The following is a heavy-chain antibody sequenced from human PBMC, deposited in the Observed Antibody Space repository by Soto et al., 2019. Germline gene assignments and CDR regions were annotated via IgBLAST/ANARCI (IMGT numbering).Heavy chain of an antibody. CDR3: ARVHYFGRDCSSTSCHYSFDY. Sequence: ASVKVSCKASGYTFSGFYMHWVRQAPGQGLEWMGWINPNSGGTKSAEKFQGRVTMTRDTSKNQFSLKLSSVTAADTAVYYCARVHYFGRDCSSTSCHYSFDYWGQGTLVTVSS. CDR1: GYTFSGFY. D-gene: IGHD2-2*01. CDR2: INPNSGGT. V-gene: IGHV1-2*02. J-gene: IGHJ4*02.